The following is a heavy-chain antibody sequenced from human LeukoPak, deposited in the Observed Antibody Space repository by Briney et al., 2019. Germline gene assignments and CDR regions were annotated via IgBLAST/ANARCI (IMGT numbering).Heavy chain of an antibody. CDR2: ISSSSSTI. V-gene: IGHV3-48*01. Sequence: GGSLRLSCAASGFSFNTYNMNWVRQAPGKGLEWVSYISSSSSTIYYADSVKGRFTISRDNAKNSPYLQMNSLRVEDTAMYYCARDVAVAGTAGTNWFDPWGQGTLVTVSS. CDR1: GFSFNTYN. CDR3: ARDVAVAGTAGTNWFDP. J-gene: IGHJ5*02. D-gene: IGHD6-19*01.